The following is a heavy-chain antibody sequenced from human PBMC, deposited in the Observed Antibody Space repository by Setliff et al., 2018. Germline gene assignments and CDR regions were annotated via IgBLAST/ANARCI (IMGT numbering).Heavy chain of an antibody. CDR3: ARLQGEWELSTGAAVFDI. CDR1: GYSISSGYY. CDR2: IYHSGST. J-gene: IGHJ3*02. V-gene: IGHV4-38-2*01. Sequence: PSETLSLTCAVSGYSISSGYYWGWIRQPPGKGLEWIGSIYHSGSTYYNPSLKSRVTISVDTSKNQFSLKLSSVTAADTAVYYCARLQGEWELSTGAAVFDIWGQGTMVTVSS. D-gene: IGHD1-26*01.